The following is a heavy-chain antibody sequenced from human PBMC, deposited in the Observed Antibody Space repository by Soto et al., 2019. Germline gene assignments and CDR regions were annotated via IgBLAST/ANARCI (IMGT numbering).Heavy chain of an antibody. D-gene: IGHD3-22*01. J-gene: IGHJ3*02. CDR1: GDRVSSNSAA. Sequence: PSQTLSLTCAISGDRVSSNSAAWTWIRQSPSRGLEWLGRTYYRSKWYNDYAVSVKSRITINPDTSKNQFSLQLKSMTPEDTAVYYCARDRLGSSGDYLDAFDIWGQGTMVTVSS. CDR3: ARDRLGSSGDYLDAFDI. V-gene: IGHV6-1*01. CDR2: TYYRSKWYN.